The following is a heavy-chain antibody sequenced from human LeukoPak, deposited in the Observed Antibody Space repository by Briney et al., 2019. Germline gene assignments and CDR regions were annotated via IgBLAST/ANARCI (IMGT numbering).Heavy chain of an antibody. V-gene: IGHV3-74*01. CDR3: AKFSGYSFMEALNFDY. CDR2: IINDGSST. Sequence: GGSLRLSCAASGFNFKNYWMHWVRQAPGKGLEWVSRIINDGSSTTYADSVKGRFTISRDNSKNTLYLQMISLRAEDTAVYYCAKFSGYSFMEALNFDYWGQGTLVTVSS. CDR1: GFNFKNYW. J-gene: IGHJ4*02. D-gene: IGHD3-22*01.